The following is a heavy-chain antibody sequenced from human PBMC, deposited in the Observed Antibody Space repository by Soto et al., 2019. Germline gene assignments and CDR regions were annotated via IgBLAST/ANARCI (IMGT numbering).Heavy chain of an antibody. CDR3: AKAGVVVVAATPLFDN. CDR1: GFTFDDYA. Sequence: EVQLVESGGGLVQPGRSLRLSCAASGFTFDDYAMHWVRQAPGKGLEWVSGISWNSGSIGYADSVKGRFTISRDNAKNSLYLQMNSLIAEDTALYYCAKAGVVVVAATPLFDNWGQGTMVTVSS. J-gene: IGHJ3*02. V-gene: IGHV3-9*01. D-gene: IGHD2-15*01. CDR2: ISWNSGSI.